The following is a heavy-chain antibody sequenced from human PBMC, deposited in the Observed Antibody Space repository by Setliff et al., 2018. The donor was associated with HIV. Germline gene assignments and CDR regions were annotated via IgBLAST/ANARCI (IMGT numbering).Heavy chain of an antibody. CDR1: GYTFTSYY. CDR3: AKDGPTVIEGSYMDV. V-gene: IGHV1-46*01. Sequence: ASVKVSCKASGYTFTSYYMHWVRQAPGQGLEWMGTINPSGGSTSYAQKFQGRVTMTRDTSTSTVYMELSSLRSEDTAVYFCAKDGPTVIEGSYMDVWGKGTTVTVSS. J-gene: IGHJ6*03. CDR2: INPSGGST. D-gene: IGHD4-4*01.